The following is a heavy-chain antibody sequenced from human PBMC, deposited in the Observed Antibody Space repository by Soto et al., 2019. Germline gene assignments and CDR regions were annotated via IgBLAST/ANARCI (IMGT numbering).Heavy chain of an antibody. D-gene: IGHD2-2*01. V-gene: IGHV4-30-2*01. CDR2: MYPSGSN. Sequence: QLQLQESGSGLVKPSQTLSLTCAVSGGSIISGCYSWSWIRQPPGKGLEWIGYMYPSGSNYYNPALKSRVTISIDSSKNQFSLKLSSVTAADTAVYYCARVPDYWGQGILVTVSS. J-gene: IGHJ4*02. CDR1: GGSIISGCYS. CDR3: ARVPDY.